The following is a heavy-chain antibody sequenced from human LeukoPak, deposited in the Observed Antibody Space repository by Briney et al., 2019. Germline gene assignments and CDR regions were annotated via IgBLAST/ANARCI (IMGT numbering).Heavy chain of an antibody. J-gene: IGHJ4*02. Sequence: SVKVSCKASGGTFSSYAISWVRQAPGQGLAWMGRIIPILGIANYAQKFQGRVTITADKSTSTAYMELSSLRSEDTAVYYCARGPRSGSVYDYWGQGTLVTVSS. CDR1: GGTFSSYA. V-gene: IGHV1-69*04. CDR2: IIPILGIA. CDR3: ARGPRSGSVYDY. D-gene: IGHD1-26*01.